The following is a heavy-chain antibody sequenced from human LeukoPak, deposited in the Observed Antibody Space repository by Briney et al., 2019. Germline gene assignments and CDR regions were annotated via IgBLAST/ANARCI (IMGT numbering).Heavy chain of an antibody. V-gene: IGHV3-7*01. CDR3: ARDLAAGGPCNY. CDR2: IKQDGSEK. Sequence: GGSLRLSCAASGFTFSGYWMSWVRQAPGKGLEWVANIKQDGSEKYYVNSVRGRFTISRDNAKNSLFLQMDSLRVEDTAVYYCARDLAAGGPCNYWGQGTLVTVSS. J-gene: IGHJ4*02. D-gene: IGHD6-13*01. CDR1: GFTFSGYW.